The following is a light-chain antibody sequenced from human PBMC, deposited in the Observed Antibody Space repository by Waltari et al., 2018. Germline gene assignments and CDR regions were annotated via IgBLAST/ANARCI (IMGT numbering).Light chain of an antibody. Sequence: EIVLTQSPGTLSLSPGETASLSCRASQSVSSNYLAWYQHKPGQAPRLLIYGPSHRASDTPHRFRGSGSGTDFTLTIPSLEPEDFVVYYCQQYGSSFPYAFGQGTKLEIK. CDR3: QQYGSSFPYA. CDR2: GPS. V-gene: IGKV3-20*01. CDR1: QSVSSNY. J-gene: IGKJ2*01.